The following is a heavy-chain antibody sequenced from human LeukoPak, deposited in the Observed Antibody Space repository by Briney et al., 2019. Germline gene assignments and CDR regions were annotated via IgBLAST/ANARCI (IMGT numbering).Heavy chain of an antibody. CDR3: AREKEVITFGGAIGRTFDY. CDR2: ISAYNGNT. Sequence: ASVKVSCKASGYTFTSYGISWVRQAPGQGLEWMGCISAYNGNTNYTQKLQGRVTITTDTSTNTAYMELRSLRSDDTAVYYCAREKEVITFGGAIGRTFDYWGQGTLVTVSS. J-gene: IGHJ4*02. D-gene: IGHD3-16*02. CDR1: GYTFTSYG. V-gene: IGHV1-18*01.